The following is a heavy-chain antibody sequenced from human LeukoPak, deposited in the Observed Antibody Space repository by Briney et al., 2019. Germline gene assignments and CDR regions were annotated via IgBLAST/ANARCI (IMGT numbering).Heavy chain of an antibody. CDR2: INHSGST. Sequence: SETLSLTCAVYGGSFSGYYWSWIRQPPGKGLEWIGEINHSGSTNYNPSLKSRVTISVDTSKNQFSLKLSSVTAADTAVYYCARGGAATYYYYYGMDVWGQGTTVTVSS. D-gene: IGHD2-15*01. CDR3: ARGGAATYYYYYGMDV. J-gene: IGHJ6*02. V-gene: IGHV4-34*01. CDR1: GGSFSGYY.